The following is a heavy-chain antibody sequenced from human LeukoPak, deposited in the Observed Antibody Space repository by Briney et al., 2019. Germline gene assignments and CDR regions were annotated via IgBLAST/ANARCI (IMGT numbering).Heavy chain of an antibody. CDR3: ARELSYGGNQRDY. CDR1: GGSIRSYY. J-gene: IGHJ4*02. V-gene: IGHV4-59*01. D-gene: IGHD4-23*01. CDR2: IYYSGST. Sequence: NTSETLSLTCTVSGGSIRSYYWSWIRQPPRKGLEWIGYIYYSGSTNYNPSLKSRVTISVDTSKNQFSLKLSSVTAADTAVYYCARELSYGGNQRDYWGQGTLVTVSS.